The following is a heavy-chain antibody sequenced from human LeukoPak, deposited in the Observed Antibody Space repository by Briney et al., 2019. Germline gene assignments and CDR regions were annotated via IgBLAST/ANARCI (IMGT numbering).Heavy chain of an antibody. V-gene: IGHV3-33*01. CDR1: GFTFSSYG. Sequence: PGGSLRLSCAASGFTFSSYGMRWVRQAPGKGLEWVAVIWYDGSNKYYADSVKGRFTISRDNSKNTLYLQMNSLRAEDTAVYYCARGPFDDTVYFDYWGQGTLVTVSS. CDR2: IWYDGSNK. CDR3: ARGPFDDTVYFDY. J-gene: IGHJ4*02. D-gene: IGHD3-9*01.